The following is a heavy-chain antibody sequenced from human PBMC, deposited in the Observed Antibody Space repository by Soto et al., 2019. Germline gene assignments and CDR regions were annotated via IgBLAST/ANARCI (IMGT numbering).Heavy chain of an antibody. Sequence: AGGSLRLSCAASGFTFSSFTMHWVRQAPGKGLEWVASISRSSIYIYYSDSLKGRVTISRDNAKNSLYLQMDSLRVEDTAIYYCAREELDYWGQGTLVTVS. CDR1: GFTFSSFT. J-gene: IGHJ4*02. V-gene: IGHV3-21*01. D-gene: IGHD1-1*01. CDR3: AREELDY. CDR2: ISRSSIYI.